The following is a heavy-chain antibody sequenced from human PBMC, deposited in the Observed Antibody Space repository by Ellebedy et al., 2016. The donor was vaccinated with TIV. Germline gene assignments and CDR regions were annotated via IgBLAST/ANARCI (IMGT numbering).Heavy chain of an antibody. CDR2: FYHSGNS. CDR3: ATYTMRRLDY. J-gene: IGHJ4*02. CDR1: GGSISSYY. D-gene: IGHD1-1*01. Sequence: MPSETLSLTCSVSGGSISSYYWTWIRRPPGKGLEWIAYFYHSGNSNYSPSLKSRVTISVDTSKNQFSLKLSSVTAADTAVYYCATYTMRRLDYWGQGTLVTVSS. V-gene: IGHV4-59*08.